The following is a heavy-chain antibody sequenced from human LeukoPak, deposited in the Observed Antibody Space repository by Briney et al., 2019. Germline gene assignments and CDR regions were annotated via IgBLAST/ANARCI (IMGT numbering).Heavy chain of an antibody. CDR1: GFTFSSYE. Sequence: PGGSLRLSCAASGFTFSSYEMNWVRQAPGKGLEWVSYISSSSSSIYYADSVKGRFTISRDNAKNSLYLQMNSLRAEDTAVYYCVRDSFGFDYWGQGTLVTVSS. V-gene: IGHV3-48*03. J-gene: IGHJ4*02. CDR3: VRDSFGFDY. CDR2: ISSSSSSI. D-gene: IGHD3-10*01.